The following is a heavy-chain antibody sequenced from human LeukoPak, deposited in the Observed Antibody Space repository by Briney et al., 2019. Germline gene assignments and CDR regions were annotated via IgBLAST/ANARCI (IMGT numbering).Heavy chain of an antibody. V-gene: IGHV4-61*02. J-gene: IGHJ5*02. CDR1: GGSISSGSYY. Sequence: PSQTLSLTCTVSGGSISSGSYYWSWIRQPAGKGLEWIGRIYTSGSTNYNPSLKSRVTISVDTSKNQFSLKLSSVTAADTAVYYCARNGPGGYRFDPWGQGTLVTVSS. CDR3: ARNGPGGYRFDP. D-gene: IGHD6-13*01. CDR2: IYTSGST.